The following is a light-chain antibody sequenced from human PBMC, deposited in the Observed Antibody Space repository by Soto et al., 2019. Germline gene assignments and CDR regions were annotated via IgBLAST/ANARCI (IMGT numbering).Light chain of an antibody. V-gene: IGLV1-44*01. Sequence: QAVVTQPPSASGTPGQRVTISCSGSSSNIGSNTVNWYQQVPGTAPKLLIYSNNQRPSGVPDRLSGSKSGTSASLAISGLQSEDEADYYCAAWDDSLNGLVFGGGTKLTVL. CDR1: SSNIGSNT. CDR3: AAWDDSLNGLV. J-gene: IGLJ2*01. CDR2: SNN.